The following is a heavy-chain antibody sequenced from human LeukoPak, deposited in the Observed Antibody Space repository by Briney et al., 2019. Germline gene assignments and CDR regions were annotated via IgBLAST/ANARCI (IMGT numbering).Heavy chain of an antibody. CDR2: TYYRSKWYN. CDR3: ARDPNSAL. J-gene: IGHJ4*02. D-gene: IGHD4-23*01. CDR1: VDSVSSNSAT. Sequence: SQTLSLTCAISVDSVSSNSATWNWIRQSPSRGLEWLGRTYYRSKWYNDYAVSVKSRITINPDTSKNQFSLRLSSVTAADTAVYYCARDPNSALWGQGTLVTVSS. V-gene: IGHV6-1*01.